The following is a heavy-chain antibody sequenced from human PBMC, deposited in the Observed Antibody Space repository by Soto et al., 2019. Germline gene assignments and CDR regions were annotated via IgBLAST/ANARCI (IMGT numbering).Heavy chain of an antibody. Sequence: GGSLRLSCAASGFTFSSYAMSWVRQAPGKGLGWVSAISGSGGSTYYADSVKGRFTLSRDNSKNTLYLQMNSLRAEDTAVYYCAKVRWRQFDYWGQGTLVTVSS. D-gene: IGHD6-25*01. CDR1: GFTFSSYA. V-gene: IGHV3-23*01. CDR2: ISGSGGST. CDR3: AKVRWRQFDY. J-gene: IGHJ4*02.